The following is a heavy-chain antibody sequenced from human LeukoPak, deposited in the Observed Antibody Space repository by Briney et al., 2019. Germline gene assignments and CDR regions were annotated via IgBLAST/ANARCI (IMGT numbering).Heavy chain of an antibody. V-gene: IGHV4-59*01. Sequence: SETLSLTCTVSGGSISSYYWSWIRQPPGKGLEWIGYIYYSGSTNYNPSLKSRVTISVDTSKNQFSLKLSSVTAADTAVYYCARDTGYYGSGSYPPDAFDIWGQGTMVTVSS. CDR2: IYYSGST. CDR3: ARDTGYYGSGSYPPDAFDI. D-gene: IGHD3-10*01. J-gene: IGHJ3*02. CDR1: GGSISSYY.